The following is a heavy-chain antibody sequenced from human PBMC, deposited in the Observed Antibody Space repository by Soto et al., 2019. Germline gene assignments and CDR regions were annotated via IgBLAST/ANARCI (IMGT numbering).Heavy chain of an antibody. CDR3: AKDLLPGGYTYGRREPFDY. Sequence: GGSLRLSCAASGFTFSSHAMSWVRQAPGKGLEWVSAISGSGGSTYYADSVKGRFTISRDNSKNTLYLQMNSLRAEDTAVYYCAKDLLPGGYTYGRREPFDYWGQGTLVTVSS. CDR1: GFTFSSHA. V-gene: IGHV3-23*01. D-gene: IGHD5-18*01. CDR2: ISGSGGST. J-gene: IGHJ4*02.